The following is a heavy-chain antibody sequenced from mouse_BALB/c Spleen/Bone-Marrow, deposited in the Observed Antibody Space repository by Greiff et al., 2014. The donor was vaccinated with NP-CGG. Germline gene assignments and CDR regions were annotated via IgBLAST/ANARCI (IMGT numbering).Heavy chain of an antibody. CDR1: GYTFTSYV. D-gene: IGHD1-1*01. Sequence: VQLQQSGPELVKPGASVKMSCKASGYTFTSYVIHWVKQKPGQGLEWIGYINPYNDGTKYNEKFKGKATLTSDKSSSTAYMELSSLASEVSAVYYCARGGYYGTSLYWYFDVWGAGTTVTVSS. V-gene: IGHV1-14*01. J-gene: IGHJ1*01. CDR3: ARGGYYGTSLYWYFDV. CDR2: INPYNDGT.